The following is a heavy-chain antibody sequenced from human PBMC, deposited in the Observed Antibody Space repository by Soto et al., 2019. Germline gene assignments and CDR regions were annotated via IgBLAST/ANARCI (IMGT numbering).Heavy chain of an antibody. D-gene: IGHD3-16*02. CDR2: ISGSGGST. CDR1: GFTFSSYA. J-gene: IGHJ5*02. V-gene: IGHV3-23*01. Sequence: GGSLRLSCAASGFTFSSYAMSWVRQAPGKGLEWVSAISGSGGSTYYADSVKGRFTISRDNSKDTLYLQMNSLRAEDTAVYYCAKRKGYDYVWGSYRNNWFDPWGQGTLVTVSS. CDR3: AKRKGYDYVWGSYRNNWFDP.